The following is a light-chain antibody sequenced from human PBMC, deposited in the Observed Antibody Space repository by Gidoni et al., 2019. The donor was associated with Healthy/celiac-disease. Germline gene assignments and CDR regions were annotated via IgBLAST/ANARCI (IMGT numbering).Light chain of an antibody. CDR1: QTISNW. Sequence: DIQMIQSPSTLSASVGDRVTITCRASQTISNWLAWYQQKPGNAPKVLIYKASSLASGVPSRFSGSGSGTEFTLTISSLQPDDFATYYCQQYNSYSLTFGQGTRLEIK. CDR2: KAS. J-gene: IGKJ5*01. V-gene: IGKV1-5*03. CDR3: QQYNSYSLT.